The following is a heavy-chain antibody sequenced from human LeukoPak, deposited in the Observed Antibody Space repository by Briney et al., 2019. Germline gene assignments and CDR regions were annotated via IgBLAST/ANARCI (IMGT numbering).Heavy chain of an antibody. Sequence: SETLSLTCTVSGGSISSSSYYWGWIRQPPGKGLEWIGSIYYSGSTYDNPSLKSRVTISVDTSKNQFSLKLSSVTAADTAVYYCARDSPDTAMVKTPFDYWGQGTLVTVSS. CDR3: ARDSPDTAMVKTPFDY. CDR1: GGSISSSSYY. D-gene: IGHD5-18*01. V-gene: IGHV4-39*07. J-gene: IGHJ4*02. CDR2: IYYSGST.